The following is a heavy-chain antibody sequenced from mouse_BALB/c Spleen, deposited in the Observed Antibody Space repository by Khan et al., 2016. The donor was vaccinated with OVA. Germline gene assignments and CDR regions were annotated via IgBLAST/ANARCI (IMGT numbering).Heavy chain of an antibody. Sequence: EVELVESGPSLVKPSQTLSLTCSVTGDSITSGYWNWIRKFPGNKLEYMGYISYSGNTYYNPSLKSRISITRDTSKNQNYLKLNSLTTEDTATYYCSCELRGFAYWGQGTLVTVSA. J-gene: IGHJ3*01. CDR3: SCELRGFAY. CDR1: GDSITSGY. CDR2: ISYSGNT. V-gene: IGHV3-8*02. D-gene: IGHD1-1*01.